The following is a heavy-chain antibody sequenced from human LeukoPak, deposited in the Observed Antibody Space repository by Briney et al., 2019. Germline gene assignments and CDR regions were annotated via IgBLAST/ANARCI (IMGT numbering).Heavy chain of an antibody. CDR3: ARQSSSVYFSDY. CDR2: IHPGDSDI. CDR1: GYSFTSYW. D-gene: IGHD3-9*01. J-gene: IGHJ4*02. Sequence: GESLKISCKGSGYSFTSYWIGWVRQMPGKGLEWMGIIHPGDSDIRYSPTFQGQVTISVDKSISTAYLQWSSLKASDTAVYYCARQSSSVYFSDYWGQGTLVTVSS. V-gene: IGHV5-51*01.